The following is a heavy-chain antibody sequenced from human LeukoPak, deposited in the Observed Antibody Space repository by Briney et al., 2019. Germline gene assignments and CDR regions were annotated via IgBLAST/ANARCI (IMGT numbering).Heavy chain of an antibody. J-gene: IGHJ6*03. CDR2: IYYSGST. Sequence: SQTLSLTCTVSGGSISSGDYCWSWIRQPPGKGLEWIGYIYYSGSTYYNPSLKSRVTISVDTSKNQFSLKLSSVTAADTAVYYCARAGYQLLYYYYYYMDVWGKGTTVTVSS. CDR3: ARAGYQLLYYYYYYMDV. D-gene: IGHD2-2*01. CDR1: GGSISSGDYC. V-gene: IGHV4-30-4*08.